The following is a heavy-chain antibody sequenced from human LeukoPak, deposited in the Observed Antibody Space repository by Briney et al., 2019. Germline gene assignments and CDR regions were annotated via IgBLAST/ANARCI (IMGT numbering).Heavy chain of an antibody. CDR3: ARAGYSSSWNPNWFDP. V-gene: IGHV4-34*01. CDR2: INHSGST. J-gene: IGHJ5*02. D-gene: IGHD6-13*01. Sequence: SETLSLTCAVYGGSFSGYYWSWIRQPPGKGLEWIGEINHSGSTNYNSSLKSRVTISVDTSKNKFSLKLSSVTAADTAVYYYARAGYSSSWNPNWFDPWGQGTLVTVSS. CDR1: GGSFSGYY.